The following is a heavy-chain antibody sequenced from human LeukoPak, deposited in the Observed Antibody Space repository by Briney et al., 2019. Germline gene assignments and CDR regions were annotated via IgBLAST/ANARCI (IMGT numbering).Heavy chain of an antibody. J-gene: IGHJ6*03. CDR3: ARGSDEGHYYYYYMDV. CDR2: INPNSGGT. V-gene: IGHV1-2*02. Sequence: PGGSVRVSCKASGYTFTGYYMHWVRQAPGQGLEWMGWINPNSGGTNYAQKFQGRVTITRDTSISTAYMELSRLRSDDTAVYYCARGSDEGHYYYYYMDVWGKGTTVTISS. D-gene: IGHD3-3*01. CDR1: GYTFTGYY.